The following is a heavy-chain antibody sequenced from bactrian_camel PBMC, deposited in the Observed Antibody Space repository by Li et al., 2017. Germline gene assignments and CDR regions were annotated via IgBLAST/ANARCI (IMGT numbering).Heavy chain of an antibody. V-gene: IGHV3S40*01. D-gene: IGHD4*01. CDR2: IYTGSGST. Sequence: DVQLVESGGGSVQAGGSLTLSCTVPGITIIVGWFRQAPGKERELVANIYTGSGSTQYYASVRGRFTISQDNAKKTIYLQMNSLKPEDTGTYFCAATVQGRFPPDYRQFGGHRYGYWGQGTQVTVS. CDR1: GITII. CDR3: AATVQGRFPPDYRQFGGHRYGY. J-gene: IGHJ4*01.